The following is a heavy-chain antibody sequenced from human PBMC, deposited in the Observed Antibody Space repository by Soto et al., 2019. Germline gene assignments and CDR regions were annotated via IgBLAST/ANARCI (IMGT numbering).Heavy chain of an antibody. CDR1: GFTFSSYA. CDR2: ISGSGGST. J-gene: IGHJ3*02. V-gene: IGHV3-23*01. CDR3: ARGHIVLMVYAKSDAFDI. Sequence: GGSLRLSCAASGFTFSSYAMSWVRQAPGKGLEWVSAISGSGGSTYYADSVKGRFTISRDNAKNSLYLQMNSLRAEDTAVYYFARGHIVLMVYAKSDAFDIWGKGTMVTVSS. D-gene: IGHD2-8*01.